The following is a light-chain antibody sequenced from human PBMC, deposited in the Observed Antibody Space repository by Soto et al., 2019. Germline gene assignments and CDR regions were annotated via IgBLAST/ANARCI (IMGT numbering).Light chain of an antibody. CDR2: EVN. Sequence: QSALTQPPSASGSPGQSVTISCTGTSSDVGGYNYVSWYQQHPGKAPKIMISEVNKRPSGVPDRCSGSKSGNTASLTVSGLQAEDEADYYCSSYADTNSLVFGGGTKVT. V-gene: IGLV2-8*01. J-gene: IGLJ2*01. CDR3: SSYADTNSLV. CDR1: SSDVGGYNY.